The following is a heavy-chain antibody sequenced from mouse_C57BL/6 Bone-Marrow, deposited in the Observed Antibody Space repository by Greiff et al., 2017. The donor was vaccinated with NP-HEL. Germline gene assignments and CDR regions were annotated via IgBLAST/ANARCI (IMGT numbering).Heavy chain of an antibody. Sequence: VQLQQSGAELARPGASVKLSCKASGYTFTSYGISWVKQRTGQGLEWIGEIYPRSGNTYYNEKFKGKATLTADKSSSTAYMEPRSLTSEDSAVYFCARWGLRQSYGGQGTTLTVSS. CDR3: ARWGLRQSY. CDR1: GYTFTSYG. CDR2: IYPRSGNT. D-gene: IGHD2-4*01. J-gene: IGHJ2*01. V-gene: IGHV1-81*01.